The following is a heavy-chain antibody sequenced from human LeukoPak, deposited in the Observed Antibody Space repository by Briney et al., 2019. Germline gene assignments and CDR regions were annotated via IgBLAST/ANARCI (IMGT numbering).Heavy chain of an antibody. CDR2: IYYSGST. CDR3: ARGGLGYYDYVRGSYRLDAFDI. J-gene: IGHJ3*02. CDR1: GGSISSYY. Sequence: SETLSLTCTVSGGSISSYYWSWIRQPPGKGLECIGYIYYSGSTNYNPSLKSRVTISVDTSKNQFSLKLSSVTAADTAVYYCARGGLGYYDYVRGSYRLDAFDIWGQGTMVTVSS. V-gene: IGHV4-59*01. D-gene: IGHD3-16*01.